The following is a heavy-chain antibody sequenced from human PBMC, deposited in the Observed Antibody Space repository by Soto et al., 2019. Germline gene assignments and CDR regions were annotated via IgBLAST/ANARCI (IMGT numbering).Heavy chain of an antibody. D-gene: IGHD6-19*01. Sequence: GGSLRLSCAASGFTFSSYAMSWVRQAPGKGLEWVSAISGSGGSTYYADSVKGRFTISRDNSKNTLYLQMNSLRAEGTAVYYCAKESEIQWLVPSNWFDPWGQGTLVTVSS. V-gene: IGHV3-23*01. CDR1: GFTFSSYA. CDR2: ISGSGGST. J-gene: IGHJ5*02. CDR3: AKESEIQWLVPSNWFDP.